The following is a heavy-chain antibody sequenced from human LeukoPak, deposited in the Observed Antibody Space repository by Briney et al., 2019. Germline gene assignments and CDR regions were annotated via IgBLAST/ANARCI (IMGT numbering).Heavy chain of an antibody. D-gene: IGHD2-21*02. CDR3: ARDVRWGAYCGGDCPSDAFDI. CDR1: GGSISSYY. V-gene: IGHV4-59*01. CDR2: IYYSGST. J-gene: IGHJ3*02. Sequence: PSETLSLTCTVSGGSISSYYWSWIRQPPGKGLEWIGYIYYSGSTNYNPSLKSRVTISVDTSKNQFSLKLSSVTAADTAVYYCARDVRWGAYCGGDCPSDAFDIWGQGTMVTVSS.